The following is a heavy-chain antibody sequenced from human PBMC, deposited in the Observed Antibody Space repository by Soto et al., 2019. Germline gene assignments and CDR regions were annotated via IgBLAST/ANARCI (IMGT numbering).Heavy chain of an antibody. D-gene: IGHD6-13*01. CDR1: GYTFTSYG. CDR2: ISAYNGNT. V-gene: IGHV1-18*01. J-gene: IGHJ5*02. CDR3: ARGLAAAGTGLNWFDP. Sequence: ASVKVSCKASGYTFTSYGISWVRQAPGQGLEWMGWISAYNGNTNYAQKLQGRVTMTTDTSTSTAYMELRSLRSDDTAVYYCARGLAAAGTGLNWFDPWGQGSVVTVSS.